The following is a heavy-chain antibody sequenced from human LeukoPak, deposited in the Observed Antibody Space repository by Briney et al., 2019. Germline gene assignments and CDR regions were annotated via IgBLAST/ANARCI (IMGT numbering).Heavy chain of an antibody. D-gene: IGHD3-22*01. CDR2: IYYSGST. CDR1: GGSISSSSYY. V-gene: IGHV4-39*07. CDR3: ARVPVVVVVIDL. J-gene: IGHJ5*02. Sequence: PSQTLSLTCTVSGGSISSSSYYWGWIRQPPGKGLEWIGSIYYSGSTYYNPSLKSRVTISVDTSKNQFSLKLSSVTAADTAVYYCARVPVVVVVIDLWGQGTLVTVSS.